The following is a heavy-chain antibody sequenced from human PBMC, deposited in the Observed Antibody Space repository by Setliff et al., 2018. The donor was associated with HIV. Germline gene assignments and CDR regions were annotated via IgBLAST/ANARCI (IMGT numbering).Heavy chain of an antibody. J-gene: IGHJ4*02. Sequence: ASVKVSCKASGYSFTGHYIHWVRQAPGQGLEWLGRIDPNSGGTKYAQKFQGRVTMTRDTSITTVYMELSGLRSDDTAVYYCASDNPTMLENYFDFWGQGTLVTVSS. V-gene: IGHV1-2*06. CDR1: GYSFTGHY. CDR3: ASDNPTMLENYFDF. CDR2: IDPNSGGT. D-gene: IGHD1-1*01.